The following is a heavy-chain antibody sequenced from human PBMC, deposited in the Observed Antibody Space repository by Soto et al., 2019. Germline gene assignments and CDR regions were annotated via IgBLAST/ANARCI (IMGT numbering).Heavy chain of an antibody. V-gene: IGHV3-9*01. CDR3: AKDMGYDLSPLGYFDY. Sequence: SLRLACAASGVTFDDYAMHWVRQAPGKGLEWVSGISWNSGSIGHADSVKGRFTISRDNAKNSLYLQMNSLRSEDTALYYCAKDMGYDLSPLGYFDYWGQGTLVTVSS. CDR1: GVTFDDYA. D-gene: IGHD5-12*01. J-gene: IGHJ4*02. CDR2: ISWNSGSI.